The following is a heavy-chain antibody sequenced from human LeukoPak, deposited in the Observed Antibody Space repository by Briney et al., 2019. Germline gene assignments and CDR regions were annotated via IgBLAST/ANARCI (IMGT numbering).Heavy chain of an antibody. V-gene: IGHV3-7*03. CDR2: MKTDGSDK. CDR3: ARDSLIQYGSGSYWGFDY. D-gene: IGHD3-10*01. CDR1: GFIFSNYW. J-gene: IGHJ4*02. Sequence: GGSLRLSCAASGFIFSNYWMSWVRQAPGKGPEWVGDMKTDGSDKYYVGSVKGRFTISRDNAKNSLYLQMNSLRAKDTAVYYCARDSLIQYGSGSYWGFDYWGQGILVTVSS.